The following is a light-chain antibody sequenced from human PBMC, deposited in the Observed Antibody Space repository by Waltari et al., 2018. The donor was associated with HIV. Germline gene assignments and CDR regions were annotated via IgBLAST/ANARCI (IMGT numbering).Light chain of an antibody. CDR1: KLGDKY. J-gene: IGLJ2*01. Sequence: SYELTQPPSVSVSPGQTASITCSGDKLGDKYACWYQQKPGQSPVLVIYQDSKRPSGIPERFSGPNSGNTATLTISGTQAMDEADDYCQAWDSSTAVFGGGTKLTV. CDR2: QDS. CDR3: QAWDSSTAV. V-gene: IGLV3-1*01.